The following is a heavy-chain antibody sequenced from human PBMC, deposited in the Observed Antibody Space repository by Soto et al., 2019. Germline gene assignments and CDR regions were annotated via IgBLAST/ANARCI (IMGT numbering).Heavy chain of an antibody. CDR3: ARGASSSTATWGYYYYYYGMDV. J-gene: IGHJ6*02. CDR2: IIPIFGTA. D-gene: IGHD3-16*01. V-gene: IGHV1-69*13. CDR1: GGTFSSYA. Sequence: GASVKVSCKASGGTFSSYAISWVRQAPGQGLEWMGGIIPIFGTANYAQKFQGRVTITADESTSTAYMELSSLRSEDTAVYYCARGASSSTATWGYYYYYYGMDVWGQGTTVTVSS.